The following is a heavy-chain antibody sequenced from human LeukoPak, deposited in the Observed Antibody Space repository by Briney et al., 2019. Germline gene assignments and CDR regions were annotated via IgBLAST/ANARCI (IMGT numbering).Heavy chain of an antibody. Sequence: PGGSLRLSCAASGFTFNSYAMSWVRQAPGKGLEWVSAIRGSGGGTYYADSVKGRFTISRDNSKNTLYLQMNSLRAEDTAVYYCARDLLEWYFDYWGQGTLVTVSS. CDR2: IRGSGGGT. V-gene: IGHV3-23*01. CDR1: GFTFNSYA. D-gene: IGHD3-3*01. J-gene: IGHJ4*02. CDR3: ARDLLEWYFDY.